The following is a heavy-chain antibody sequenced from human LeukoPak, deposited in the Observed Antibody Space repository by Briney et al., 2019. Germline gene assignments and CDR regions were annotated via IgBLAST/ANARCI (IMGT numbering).Heavy chain of an antibody. V-gene: IGHV1-69*05. CDR3: ASLTMVRGRHYYYYMDV. D-gene: IGHD3-10*01. J-gene: IGHJ6*03. Sequence: SVKVSCKASGGTFSSYAISWMRQAPGQGLEWMGGIIPIFGTANYAQKFQGRVTITTDESTSTAYMELSSLRSEDTAVYYCASLTMVRGRHYYYYMDVWGKGTTVTVSS. CDR1: GGTFSSYA. CDR2: IIPIFGTA.